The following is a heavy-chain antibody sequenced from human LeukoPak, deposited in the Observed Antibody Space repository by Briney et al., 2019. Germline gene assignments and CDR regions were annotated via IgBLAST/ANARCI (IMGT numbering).Heavy chain of an antibody. Sequence: GGSLRLSCAASGFTFSSYGMHWVRQAPGKGLEWVAVIWYDGSNKYYADSVKGRFTISRDNSKNTLYLQMNSLRAEDTAVYYCAIPQGDTAMVYHFDYWGQGTLVTVSS. D-gene: IGHD5-18*01. V-gene: IGHV3-33*01. J-gene: IGHJ4*02. CDR2: IWYDGSNK. CDR1: GFTFSSYG. CDR3: AIPQGDTAMVYHFDY.